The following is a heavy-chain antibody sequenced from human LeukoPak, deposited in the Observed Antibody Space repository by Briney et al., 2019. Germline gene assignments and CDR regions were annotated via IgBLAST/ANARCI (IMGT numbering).Heavy chain of an antibody. Sequence: ASVKVSCKASGYTFTSYDINWVRQATGQGLEWMGWINPNSGGTNYAQKFQGRVTMTRDTSISTAYMELSRLRSDDTAVYYCARDITMIVVVTHTDAFDIWGQGTMVTVSS. CDR1: GYTFTSYD. J-gene: IGHJ3*02. D-gene: IGHD3-22*01. CDR3: ARDITMIVVVTHTDAFDI. V-gene: IGHV1-2*02. CDR2: INPNSGGT.